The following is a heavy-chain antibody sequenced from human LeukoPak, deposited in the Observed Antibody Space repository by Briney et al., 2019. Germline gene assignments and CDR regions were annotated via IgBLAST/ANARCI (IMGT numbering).Heavy chain of an antibody. D-gene: IGHD2-2*02. CDR1: GASISSSF. Sequence: PSETLSLTCTVSGASISSSFWTWIRQSPGKGLEWLAYIYYTGSTNLNPSLKSRLTISVDTSKNQFSLRLSSVTAADAAVYYCARKAYCSSTSCYRGRGLVYYFDYWGQGTLVTVPS. CDR2: IYYTGST. J-gene: IGHJ4*02. V-gene: IGHV4-59*08. CDR3: ARKAYCSSTSCYRGRGLVYYFDY.